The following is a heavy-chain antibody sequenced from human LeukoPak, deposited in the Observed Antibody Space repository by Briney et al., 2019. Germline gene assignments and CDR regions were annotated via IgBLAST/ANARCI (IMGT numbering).Heavy chain of an antibody. J-gene: IGHJ4*02. Sequence: RASETLSLTCAVSGYSISSGYYWGWIRQPPGKGLEWIGSIYHSGSTYYNPSLKSRVTISVDTSKNQFSLKLSSVTAADTAVYYCARDGGGHRVRFDYWGQGTLVTVSS. CDR3: ARDGGGHRVRFDY. CDR2: IYHSGST. D-gene: IGHD3-16*01. V-gene: IGHV4-38-2*02. CDR1: GYSISSGYY.